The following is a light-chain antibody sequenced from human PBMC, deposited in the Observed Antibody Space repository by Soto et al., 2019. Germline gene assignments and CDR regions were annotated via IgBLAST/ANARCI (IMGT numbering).Light chain of an antibody. CDR3: QQYSTLPHT. J-gene: IGKJ2*01. CDR2: GVS. CDR1: ESVSNNY. V-gene: IGKV3-20*01. Sequence: ESLLTQSPGTLSLSPGERATLSCRATESVSNNYFAWYQQKPGQSPRLLIYGVSNRATDIPDRFSGSGSGTDFTLTISRLEPEDFVVYYCQQYSTLPHTFGHGTKLEV.